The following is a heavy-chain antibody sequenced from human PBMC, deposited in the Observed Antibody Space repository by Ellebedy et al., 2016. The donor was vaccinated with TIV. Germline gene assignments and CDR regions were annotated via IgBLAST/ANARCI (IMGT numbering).Heavy chain of an antibody. V-gene: IGHV1-46*01. D-gene: IGHD6-13*01. CDR1: GYTFTSYG. CDR3: ARSAAGTEYGMDV. Sequence: ASVKVSXXASGYTFTSYGISWVRQAPGQGLEWMGIINPSGGSTSYAQKFQGRVTMTRDTSTSTVYMELSSLRSEDTAVYYCARSAAGTEYGMDVWGQGTTVTVSS. J-gene: IGHJ6*02. CDR2: INPSGGST.